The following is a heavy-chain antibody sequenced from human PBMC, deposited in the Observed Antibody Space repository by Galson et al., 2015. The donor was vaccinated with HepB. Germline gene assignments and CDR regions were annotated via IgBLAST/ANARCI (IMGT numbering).Heavy chain of an antibody. V-gene: IGHV4-59*11. J-gene: IGHJ4*02. CDR2: IIYNGTT. Sequence: ETLSLTCTVSGDSISSHYWSWIRQSPAKGLEFVGYIIYNGTTNYNPSLESRVTMSLDTSRNQFSLKLKSVTTADTAVYYCTSLKTSSVTRSYFDNWGQGTLVTVSS. CDR3: TSLKTSSVTRSYFDN. D-gene: IGHD1/OR15-1a*01. CDR1: GDSISSHY.